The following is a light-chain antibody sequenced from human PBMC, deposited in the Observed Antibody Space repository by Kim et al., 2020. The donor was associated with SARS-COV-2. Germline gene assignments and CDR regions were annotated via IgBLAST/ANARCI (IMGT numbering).Light chain of an antibody. V-gene: IGKV4-1*01. CDR1: QSVLYSSNNKNY. J-gene: IGKJ1*01. Sequence: ATINGKSSQSVLYSSNNKNYLAWYQQKPGQPPKLLIYWASTREAGVPDRFSGSGSGTDFTLTISSLQAEDVAVYYCQQYYSTPRTVGQGTKVDIK. CDR3: QQYYSTPRT. CDR2: WAS.